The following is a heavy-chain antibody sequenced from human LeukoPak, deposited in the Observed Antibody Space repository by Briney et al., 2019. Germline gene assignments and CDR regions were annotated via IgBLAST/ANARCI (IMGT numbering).Heavy chain of an antibody. D-gene: IGHD3-22*01. V-gene: IGHV4-59*11. CDR1: GGSIGSHY. CDR2: VYYSGTT. CDR3: ARDYYDSRGEAFDI. Sequence: SETLSLTCTVPGGSIGSHYWSWIRQPPGSGLEWIGYVYYSGTTNYNPSLKSRVTISVDTSKNQFSLKLSSVTAADTAVYYCARDYYDSRGEAFDIWGLGTMVTVSS. J-gene: IGHJ3*02.